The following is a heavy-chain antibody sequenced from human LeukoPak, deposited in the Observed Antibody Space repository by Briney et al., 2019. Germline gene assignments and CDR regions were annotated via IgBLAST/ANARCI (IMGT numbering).Heavy chain of an antibody. V-gene: IGHV5-10-1*01. Sequence: GESLKISCNGSGYXFSNYWISWVRQMPGKGLEWMGIIYPSDSYTNYSPSFQGHVTISADKSISTAYLQWSSLKAPDSAIYYCARHLSDSIMVLVYYFDYWGQGTLVTVSS. CDR2: IYPSDSYT. CDR1: GYXFSNYW. CDR3: ARHLSDSIMVLVYYFDY. J-gene: IGHJ4*02. D-gene: IGHD2-8*01.